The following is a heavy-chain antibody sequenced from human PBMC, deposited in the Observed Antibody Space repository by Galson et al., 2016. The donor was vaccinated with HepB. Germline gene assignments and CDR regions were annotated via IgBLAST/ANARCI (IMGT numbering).Heavy chain of an antibody. V-gene: IGHV3-53*01. Sequence: SLRLSCAASGFTFRSYTMSWVRQAPGKGLEWVSVIYNGGNTYYADSVQGRFTISRDNSKNTVFLEMNSLRAEDTAVYYCGTESYLKGHSIVVAAPSQTWGRGTLVIVSS. CDR1: GFTFRSYT. D-gene: IGHD2-15*01. CDR3: GTESYLKGHSIVVAAPSQT. CDR2: IYNGGNT. J-gene: IGHJ5*02.